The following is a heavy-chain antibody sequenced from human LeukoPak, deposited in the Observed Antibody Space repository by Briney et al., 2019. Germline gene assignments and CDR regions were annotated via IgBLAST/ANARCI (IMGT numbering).Heavy chain of an antibody. CDR3: ARGSSGSYFWYFDL. CDR1: GFIFSTYN. CDR2: ITSSSSRT. V-gene: IGHV3-21*01. Sequence: PGGSLRLSCSASGFIFSTYNMNWVRQAPGKALEWVSSITSSSSRTFYADSVKGRYTISRDNAKNSLYLQMNSLRAEDTAVYYCARGSSGSYFWYFDLWGRGTLVTVSS. J-gene: IGHJ2*01. D-gene: IGHD6-19*01.